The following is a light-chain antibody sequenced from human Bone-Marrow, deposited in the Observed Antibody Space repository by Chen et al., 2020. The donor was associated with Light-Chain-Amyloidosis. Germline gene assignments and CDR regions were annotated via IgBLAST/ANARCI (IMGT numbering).Light chain of an antibody. CDR2: DDS. CDR3: QVWDRSSDRPV. J-gene: IGLJ3*02. CDR1: NIGSTS. Sequence: SYVLTQPSSVSVSPGQMVTIACGGNNIGSTSVHWYQQTPGQAPLLVVHDDSDRPSGIPERLSGSNSGKTATLTISRVEAGDEADYYCQVWDRSSDRPVFGGGTKLTVL. V-gene: IGLV3-21*02.